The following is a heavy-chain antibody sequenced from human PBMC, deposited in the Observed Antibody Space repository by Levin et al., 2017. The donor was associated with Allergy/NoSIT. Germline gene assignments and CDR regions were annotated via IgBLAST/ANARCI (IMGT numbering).Heavy chain of an antibody. CDR2: ISSSGSTI. Sequence: GGSLRLSCAASGFTFSSYEMNWVRQAPGKGLEWVSYISSSGSTIYYADSVKGRFTISRDNAKNSLYLQMNSLRAEDTAVYYCARQLGNFWSGYYYFDYWGQGTLVTVSS. V-gene: IGHV3-48*03. D-gene: IGHD3-3*01. CDR1: GFTFSSYE. J-gene: IGHJ4*02. CDR3: ARQLGNFWSGYYYFDY.